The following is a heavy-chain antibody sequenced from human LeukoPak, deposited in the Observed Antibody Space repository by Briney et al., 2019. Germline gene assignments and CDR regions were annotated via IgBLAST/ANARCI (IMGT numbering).Heavy chain of an antibody. Sequence: SVKVSCKASGYTFTGYYMHWVRQAPGQGLEWMGGIIPIFGTANYAQKFQGRVTITTDESTSTAYMELSSLRSEDTAVYYCARSNCSGGSRYRAEYFQHWGQGTLVTVSS. CDR2: IIPIFGTA. CDR3: ARSNCSGGSRYRAEYFQH. CDR1: GYTFTGYY. D-gene: IGHD2-15*01. J-gene: IGHJ1*01. V-gene: IGHV1-69*05.